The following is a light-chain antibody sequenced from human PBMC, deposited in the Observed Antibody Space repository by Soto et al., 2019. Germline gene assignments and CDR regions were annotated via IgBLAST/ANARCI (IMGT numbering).Light chain of an antibody. CDR3: SSYSTTYTYV. Sequence: SPLTHPASVSGSPGQAITISCTGTSSDVGNFKYVSWYQQHPGKVPRLMLYEVSNRPSGVSNRFSGSKSGNTASLTISGLQAEDEADYYCSSYSTTYTYVFGSGTKVTVL. CDR1: SSDVGNFKY. CDR2: EVS. J-gene: IGLJ1*01. V-gene: IGLV2-14*01.